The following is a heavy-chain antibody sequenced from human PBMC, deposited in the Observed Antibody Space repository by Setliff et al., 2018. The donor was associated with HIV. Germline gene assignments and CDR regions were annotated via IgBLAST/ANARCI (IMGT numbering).Heavy chain of an antibody. V-gene: IGHV3-48*03. CDR2: ISSSGSTI. D-gene: IGHD1-26*01. Sequence: GGSLRLSCAASGFTFSSYEMNWVRQAPGKGLEWVSYISSSGSTIYYADSVKGRFTISRDNAKNSLYLQMSSLRAEDTAVYYCARDTIVGAIPLLDYWGQGTLVTVSS. CDR3: ARDTIVGAIPLLDY. J-gene: IGHJ4*02. CDR1: GFTFSSYE.